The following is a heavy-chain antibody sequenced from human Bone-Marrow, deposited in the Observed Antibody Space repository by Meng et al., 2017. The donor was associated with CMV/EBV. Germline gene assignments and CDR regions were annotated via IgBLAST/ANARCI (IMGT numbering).Heavy chain of an antibody. V-gene: IGHV3-30*04. J-gene: IGHJ4*02. CDR1: GFTFSSYA. D-gene: IGHD1-26*01. Sequence: GGSLRLSCAASGFTFSSYAMHWVRQAPGKGLEWVAVISYDGSNKYYADSVKGRFTISRDNSKNTLYLQMNSLRAEDTAVYYCASIVGASIDYWGQGTLVNVSS. CDR2: ISYDGSNK. CDR3: ASIVGASIDY.